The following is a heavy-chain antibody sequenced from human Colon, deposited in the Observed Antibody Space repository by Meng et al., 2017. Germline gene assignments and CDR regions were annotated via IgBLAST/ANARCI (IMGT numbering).Heavy chain of an antibody. Sequence: QLAGSGPGLVRSSGTLSLTCTFSGRSITSSDWWIWVRHTPGKGLEWIGETYQNGRPNYNPYLKSRVTISVDKSKNQFSLNMTSVTAADTAVYYCAREVVVAGTRNWLDPWGQGILVTVSS. D-gene: IGHD6-19*01. CDR3: AREVVVAGTRNWLDP. V-gene: IGHV4-4*02. J-gene: IGHJ5*02. CDR1: GRSITSSDW. CDR2: TYQNGRP.